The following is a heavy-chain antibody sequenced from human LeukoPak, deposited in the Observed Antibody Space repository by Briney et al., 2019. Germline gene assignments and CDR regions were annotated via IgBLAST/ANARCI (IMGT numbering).Heavy chain of an antibody. D-gene: IGHD3-3*01. J-gene: IGHJ4*02. V-gene: IGHV1-18*01. CDR3: ARGPKYYDFWSGYYMYYFDY. CDR2: ISAYNGNT. Sequence: ASVKVSCKASGYTFTSYGISWVRQAPGQGLEWMGWISAYNGNTNYAQKLQGRVTMTTDTSTSTAYMELSSLRSEDTAVYYCARGPKYYDFWSGYYMYYFDYWGQGTLVTVSS. CDR1: GYTFTSYG.